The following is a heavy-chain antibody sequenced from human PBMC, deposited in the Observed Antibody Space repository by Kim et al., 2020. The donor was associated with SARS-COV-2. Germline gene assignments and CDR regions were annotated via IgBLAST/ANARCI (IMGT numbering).Heavy chain of an antibody. J-gene: IGHJ6*02. CDR2: GSAK. D-gene: IGHD1-1*01. Sequence: GSAKFYVDSVRSRFTISRDNAKDSVYLQLSSLRAEDTAVYYCAKGTNMDVWGQGTTVTVSS. CDR3: AKGTNMDV. V-gene: IGHV3-7*03.